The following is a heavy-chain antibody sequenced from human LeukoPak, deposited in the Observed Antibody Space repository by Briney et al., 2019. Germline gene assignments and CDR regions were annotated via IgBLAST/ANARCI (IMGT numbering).Heavy chain of an antibody. J-gene: IGHJ6*02. Sequence: ASVKVSCKATGYTVISYDINWVRQAPGQGLEWMGWMNPNSGHTGYAQKFQGRVTMTRDTSISTAFMELSSLRSEDTAVYYCVRVQSGSYARYGMDVWGQGTTVTVSS. V-gene: IGHV1-8*01. CDR2: MNPNSGHT. CDR3: VRVQSGSYARYGMDV. D-gene: IGHD1-26*01. CDR1: GYTVISYD.